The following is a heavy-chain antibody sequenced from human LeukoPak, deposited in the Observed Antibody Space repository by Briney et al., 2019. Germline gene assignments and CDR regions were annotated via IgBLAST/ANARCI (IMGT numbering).Heavy chain of an antibody. J-gene: IGHJ2*01. CDR3: ARVDYYDSSGYYWYFDL. D-gene: IGHD3-22*01. CDR2: TYYSGST. V-gene: IGHV4-59*08. CDR1: GGSISNYY. Sequence: SSETLSLTCTVSGGSISNYYWSWIRQPPGKGLEWIGYTYYSGSTRYNPSLKSRFTISVDTSKNQFSLKLSSVTAADTAVYYCARVDYYDSSGYYWYFDLWGRGTLVTVSS.